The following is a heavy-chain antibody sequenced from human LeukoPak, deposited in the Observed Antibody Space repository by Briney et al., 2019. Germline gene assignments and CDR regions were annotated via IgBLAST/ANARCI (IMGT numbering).Heavy chain of an antibody. Sequence: PSETLSLTCAVYGGSFSGYYWSWIRQPPGKGLEWIGEINHSGSTNYNPSLKSRVTISVDTSKNQFSLKLSSVTAADTAAYYCARSYVLRYFDWFQGVYYYYGMDVWGQGTTVTVSS. D-gene: IGHD3-9*01. V-gene: IGHV4-34*01. J-gene: IGHJ6*02. CDR1: GGSFSGYY. CDR3: ARSYVLRYFDWFQGVYYYYGMDV. CDR2: INHSGST.